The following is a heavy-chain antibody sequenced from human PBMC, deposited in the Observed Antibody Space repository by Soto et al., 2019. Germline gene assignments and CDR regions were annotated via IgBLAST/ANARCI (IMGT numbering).Heavy chain of an antibody. D-gene: IGHD6-19*01. CDR2: ISAYNGNT. Sequence: ASLKVSCKASGYTFTSYGISWVRQAPGQGLEWMGWISAYNGNTNYAQKLQGRVTMTTDTSTSTAYMELRSLRSDDTAVYYCAREDIAVAGTDYYYGMDVWRQGTTVTV. CDR3: AREDIAVAGTDYYYGMDV. CDR1: GYTFTSYG. J-gene: IGHJ6*02. V-gene: IGHV1-18*04.